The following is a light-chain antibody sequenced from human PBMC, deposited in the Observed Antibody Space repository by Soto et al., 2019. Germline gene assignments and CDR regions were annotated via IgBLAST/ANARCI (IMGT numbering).Light chain of an antibody. Sequence: DIQMTQSPSSLSASVGDRVTITCRASQSISSYLNWYQQKPGKAPKLLIHAASSLQSGVPSRFSGSGSGTDFTLTISSLHPEDFATYYCQQSYSTLYTFGQGTKLEIK. J-gene: IGKJ2*01. CDR2: AAS. V-gene: IGKV1-39*01. CDR1: QSISSY. CDR3: QQSYSTLYT.